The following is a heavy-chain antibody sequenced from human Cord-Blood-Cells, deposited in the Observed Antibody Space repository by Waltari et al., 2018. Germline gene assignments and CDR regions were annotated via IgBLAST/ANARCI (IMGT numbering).Heavy chain of an antibody. CDR1: GYSFTSYW. CDR2: DCPGGADT. D-gene: IGHD7-27*01. Sequence: EVQLVQSGAEVKKPGESLKISCTGSGYSFTSYWIGWVRQMPGKGLEWMGIDCPGGADTRYSPSFQGQVTISPDKSSSAAYLQGSSLKASDTARYYCAIYNWGNNGFDPWGQGTLVTVSS. V-gene: IGHV5-51*03. CDR3: AIYNWGNNGFDP. J-gene: IGHJ5*02.